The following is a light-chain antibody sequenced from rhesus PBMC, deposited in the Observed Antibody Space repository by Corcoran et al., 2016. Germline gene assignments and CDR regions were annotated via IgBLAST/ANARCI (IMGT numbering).Light chain of an antibody. CDR1: SSDIGGYNY. V-gene: IGLV2-23*01. CDR3: SSYARSNTFI. CDR2: DVS. Sequence: QAALTQPPSVSGSPGQSVTISCTGTSSDIGGYNYVSWYQQHPGKAPKLMIYDVSKRPSGVSDRFSGSKSGNTASLTISGLQAEDEADYYCSSYARSNTFIFGARTRLTVL. J-gene: IGLJ1*01.